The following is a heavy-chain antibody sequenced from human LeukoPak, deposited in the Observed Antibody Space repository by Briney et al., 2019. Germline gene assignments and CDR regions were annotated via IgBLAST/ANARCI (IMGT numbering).Heavy chain of an antibody. CDR1: GGSISSSSYY. D-gene: IGHD4-17*01. Sequence: SETLSLTCTVSGGSISSSSYYWGWIRQPPGKGLEWIGSIYYSGSTYYNPSLKSRVTISVDTSKNQFSLKLSSVTAADTAVYYCARDRTVTTHPTFDYWGQGTLVTVSS. V-gene: IGHV4-39*07. CDR2: IYYSGST. J-gene: IGHJ4*02. CDR3: ARDRTVTTHPTFDY.